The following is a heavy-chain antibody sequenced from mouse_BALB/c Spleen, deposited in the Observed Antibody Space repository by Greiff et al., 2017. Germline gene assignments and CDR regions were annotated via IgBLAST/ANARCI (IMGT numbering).Heavy chain of an antibody. V-gene: IGHV3-8*02. CDR1: GDSITSGY. CDR3: ESPYDGDLAWFAY. J-gene: IGHJ3*01. CDR2: ISYSGST. D-gene: IGHD2-3*01. Sequence: EVQLMESGPSLVKPSQTLSLTCSVTGDSITSGYWNWIRKFPGNKLEYMGYISYSGSTYYNPSLKSRLSITRDTSKNQYYLQLKTVTTEDTATYYCESPYDGDLAWFAYWGQGTLVTVSA.